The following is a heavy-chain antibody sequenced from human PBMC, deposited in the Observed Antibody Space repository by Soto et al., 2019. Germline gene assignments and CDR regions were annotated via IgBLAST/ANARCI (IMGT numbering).Heavy chain of an antibody. V-gene: IGHV3-21*01. D-gene: IGHD3-10*01. CDR3: ARDRGYDAHDYYYNAMDV. Sequence: GGSLRLSCISSGFTFRTYTMNWVRQAPGKGLEWVPGIRGFSPYTFYAESVKGRFTISRDNAKNSLYLQMDSLRAEDTAVYYCARDRGYDAHDYYYNAMDVWGQGTTVTVSS. CDR1: GFTFRTYT. J-gene: IGHJ6*02. CDR2: IRGFSPYT.